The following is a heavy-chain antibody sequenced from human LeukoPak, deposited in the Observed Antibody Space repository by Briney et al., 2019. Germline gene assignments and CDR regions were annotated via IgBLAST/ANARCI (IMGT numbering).Heavy chain of an antibody. CDR2: ISSSSSYM. CDR3: ARLAGAGSSGFDY. CDR1: GFTFSDYS. J-gene: IGHJ4*02. D-gene: IGHD1-26*01. Sequence: GGSLRVSCAASGFTFSDYSMNWVRQAPGKGMEWVSSISSSSSYMKYAESVRGRFTISRDSAKNSLSLFMSSLRAEDTAVYYCARLAGAGSSGFDYWGQGTLVTVSS. V-gene: IGHV3-21*01.